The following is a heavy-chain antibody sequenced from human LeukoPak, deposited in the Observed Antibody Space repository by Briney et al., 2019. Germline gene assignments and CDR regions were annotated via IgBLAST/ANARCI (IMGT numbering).Heavy chain of an antibody. CDR1: GGTFSSYA. CDR3: ARGAYYYDSSGYYLEYNWFDP. J-gene: IGHJ5*02. V-gene: IGHV1-69*05. CDR2: IIPIFGTA. Sequence: SVKVSCKASGGTFSSYAISWVRQAPGQGLEWRGGIIPIFGTANYAQKYQGRVTITTDESTSTAYMELSSLRSEDTAVYYCARGAYYYDSSGYYLEYNWFDPWGQGTLVTVSS. D-gene: IGHD3-22*01.